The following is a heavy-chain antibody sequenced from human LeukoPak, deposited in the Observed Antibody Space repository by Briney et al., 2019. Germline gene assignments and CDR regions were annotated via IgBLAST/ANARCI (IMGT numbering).Heavy chain of an antibody. CDR3: ARRGSGYTEPIDY. D-gene: IGHD5-12*01. V-gene: IGHV3-21*01. Sequence: GGSLTLSCAASGFTLSSYSMDWVRQAPGKGLEWISSISSSSSYIYYADSVKGRFTISRDNAKNSLYLQMNSLRAEDTAVYYCARRGSGYTEPIDYWGQGTLVTVSS. J-gene: IGHJ4*02. CDR1: GFTLSSYS. CDR2: ISSSSSYI.